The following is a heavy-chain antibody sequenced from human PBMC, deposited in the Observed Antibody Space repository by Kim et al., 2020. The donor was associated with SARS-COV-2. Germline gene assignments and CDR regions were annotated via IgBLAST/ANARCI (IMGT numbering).Heavy chain of an antibody. V-gene: IGHV1-69*02. J-gene: IGHJ6*02. CDR3: ARGLAAAFGKKQYYYYGMDV. D-gene: IGHD6-13*01. CDR2: IIPILGIA. Sequence: SVKVSCKASGGTFSSYTISWVRQAPGQGLEWMGRIIPILGIANYAQKFQGRVTITADKSTSTAHMELSSLRSEDTAVYYCARGLAAAFGKKQYYYYGMDVWGQGTTVTVSS. CDR1: GGTFSSYT.